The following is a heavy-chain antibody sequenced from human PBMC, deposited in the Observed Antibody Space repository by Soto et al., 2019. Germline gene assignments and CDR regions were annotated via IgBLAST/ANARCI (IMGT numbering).Heavy chain of an antibody. CDR3: AHSYTPRFLECTAHIYYDYYYGMDV. CDR2: IYWNDDK. CDR1: GFSLSTSGVG. Sequence: QITLKESGPTLVKPTQTLTLTCTFSGFSLSTSGVGVGWIRQPPGKDLEWLALIYWNDDKRSSPSLKSRLTNTKNTSKIQVVLTMTNMDPVDTATYYCAHSYTPRFLECTAHIYYDYYYGMDVWGQGTTVTVSS. D-gene: IGHD3-3*01. V-gene: IGHV2-5*01. J-gene: IGHJ6*02.